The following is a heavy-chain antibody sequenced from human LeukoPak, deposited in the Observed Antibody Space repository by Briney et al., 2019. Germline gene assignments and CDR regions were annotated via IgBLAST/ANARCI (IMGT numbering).Heavy chain of an antibody. CDR1: GGTFSSYA. Sequence: ASVKVSCKASGGTFSSYAISWVRQAPGQGLEWMGGIIPIFGTANYAQKFQGRVTITTDESTSTAYMELSSLRSEDTAVYYCARVARDYYDSSGPNWFDPWGQGTLVTVSS. CDR3: ARVARDYYDSSGPNWFDP. CDR2: IIPIFGTA. D-gene: IGHD3-22*01. J-gene: IGHJ5*02. V-gene: IGHV1-69*05.